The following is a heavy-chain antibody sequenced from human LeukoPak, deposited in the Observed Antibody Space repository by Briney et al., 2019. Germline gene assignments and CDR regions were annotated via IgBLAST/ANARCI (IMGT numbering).Heavy chain of an antibody. J-gene: IGHJ4*02. Sequence: ATVKLSCKASGYTFTDRYMHWVQQAPGKGLEWVGRVDPEDGDITYAGKFKGRVIISADTSTDTSYMELDSLRSEDTAIYYCATVDDGTGYREGDFDFWGQGTLVTVSS. CDR1: GYTFTDRY. V-gene: IGHV1-69-2*01. D-gene: IGHD3-22*01. CDR3: ATVDDGTGYREGDFDF. CDR2: VDPEDGDI.